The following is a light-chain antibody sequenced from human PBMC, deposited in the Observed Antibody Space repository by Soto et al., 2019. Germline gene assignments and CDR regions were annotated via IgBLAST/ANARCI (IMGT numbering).Light chain of an antibody. CDR3: SSYTTSDSYVV. J-gene: IGLJ2*01. CDR1: SSDVGGYNY. Sequence: QSALTQPASVSGSPGQSITISCTGSSSDVGGYNYVSWYQQHPGKAPKLIIYEVTNRPSGVSNRFSASKSGNTVSLTISGLQSEDEADFYCSSYTTSDSYVVFGGGTKLTVL. CDR2: EVT. V-gene: IGLV2-14*01.